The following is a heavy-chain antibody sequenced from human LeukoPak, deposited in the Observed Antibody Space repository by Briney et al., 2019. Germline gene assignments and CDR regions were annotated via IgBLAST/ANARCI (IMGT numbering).Heavy chain of an antibody. CDR2: IYPGDSDT. V-gene: IGHV5-51*01. J-gene: IGHJ4*02. CDR1: GYSLSNYW. CDR3: ARPNRGVLLDS. Sequence: GESLKISCKVSGYSLSNYWIGWVRQMPGRGLEWMGIIYPGDSDTKYSPSFQGQVTISADKSISTAYLQWSSLKASDTAMYYCARPNRGVLLDSWGQGTLVTVSS. D-gene: IGHD1-14*01.